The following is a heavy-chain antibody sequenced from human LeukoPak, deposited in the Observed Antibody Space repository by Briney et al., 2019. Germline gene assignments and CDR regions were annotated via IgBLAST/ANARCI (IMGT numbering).Heavy chain of an antibody. CDR2: IYYSGST. CDR3: ARRGYSYGPWNY. Sequence: KPSETLSLTCTVSGGSISSSSYYWGWIRQPPGKGLEWIGSIYYSGSTYYNPSLKSRVTISVDTSKNQFSLKLSSVTAADTAVYYCARRGYSYGPWNYWGQGTLVTVSS. CDR1: GGSISSSSYY. D-gene: IGHD5-18*01. V-gene: IGHV4-39*01. J-gene: IGHJ4*02.